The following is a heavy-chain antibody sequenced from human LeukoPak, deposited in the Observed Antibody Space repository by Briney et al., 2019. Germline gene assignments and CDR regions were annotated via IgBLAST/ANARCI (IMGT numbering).Heavy chain of an antibody. CDR1: GDSISSYY. CDR2: IYYSGNT. Sequence: SETLSLTCTVSGDSISSYYWSWIRQPPGKGLEWIGYIYYSGNTNYNPSLKSRVTISVDTSKNQFSLKLSSVTAADTAVYYCARLNYPLDYWGQGTLVTVSS. J-gene: IGHJ4*02. V-gene: IGHV4-59*08. CDR3: ARLNYPLDY. D-gene: IGHD5-24*01.